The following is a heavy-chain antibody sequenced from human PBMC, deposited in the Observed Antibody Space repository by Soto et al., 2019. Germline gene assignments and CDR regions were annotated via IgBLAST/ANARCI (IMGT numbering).Heavy chain of an antibody. CDR1: GGSISSGGYY. J-gene: IGHJ6*02. V-gene: IGHV4-31*03. Sequence: SETPSLTCTFSGGSISSGGYYWSWIRQHPGKGLEWIGYIYYSGSTYYNPSLKSRVTISVDTSKNQFSLKLSSVTAADTAVYYCARDAFWSGDLYGMDVWGQGTTVTVSS. CDR2: IYYSGST. D-gene: IGHD3-3*01. CDR3: ARDAFWSGDLYGMDV.